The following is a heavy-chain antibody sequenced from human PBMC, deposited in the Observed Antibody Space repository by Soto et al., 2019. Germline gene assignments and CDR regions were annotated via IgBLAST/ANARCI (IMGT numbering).Heavy chain of an antibody. CDR1: GYNFSDYY. Sequence: VKVSCKASGYNFSDYYIHWVRQAPGQGLEWLGWVSPKSGGTNYAQKFKGRVTMTRDTSSNTVYMDLSGLKSDDTAVFYCAREISGGGTLNWFDPWGQGTLVTVSS. J-gene: IGHJ5*02. V-gene: IGHV1-2*02. D-gene: IGHD2-8*02. CDR3: AREISGGGTLNWFDP. CDR2: VSPKSGGT.